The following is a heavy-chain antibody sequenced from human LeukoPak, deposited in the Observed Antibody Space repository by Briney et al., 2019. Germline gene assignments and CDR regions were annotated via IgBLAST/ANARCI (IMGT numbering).Heavy chain of an antibody. V-gene: IGHV3-23*01. J-gene: IGHJ4*02. CDR1: GFTFSSYA. Sequence: PGGSLRLSCAASGFTFSSYALSWVRQAPGKGLEWVSAITGSGGSTYYADSVKGRFTISGDNSKNTLYLQMNSLRAEDTAIYYCAKVAPVAGWPYYFDYWGQGALVTVSS. CDR3: AKVAPVAGWPYYFDY. CDR2: ITGSGGST. D-gene: IGHD6-19*01.